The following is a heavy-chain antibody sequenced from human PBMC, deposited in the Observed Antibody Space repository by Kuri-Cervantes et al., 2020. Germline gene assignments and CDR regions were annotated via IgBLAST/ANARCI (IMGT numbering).Heavy chain of an antibody. CDR2: IKQDGSEK. CDR3: ARAWYDSGHFDY. J-gene: IGHJ4*02. CDR1: GFTFSSYW. D-gene: IGHD3-16*01. Sequence: LSLTCAASGFTFSSYWVSWVRQAPGKGLEWVANIKQDGSEKYYVDSVKGRFTISRDNAKNSLYLQMNSLRAEDTAVYYCARAWYDSGHFDYWGQGTLVTVSS. V-gene: IGHV3-7*01.